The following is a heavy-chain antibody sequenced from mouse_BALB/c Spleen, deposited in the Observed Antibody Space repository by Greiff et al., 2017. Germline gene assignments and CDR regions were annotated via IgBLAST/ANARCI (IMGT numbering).Heavy chain of an antibody. Sequence: EVKLVESGGDLVKPGGSLKLSCAASGFTFSSYGMSWVRQTPDKRLEWVATISSGGSYTYYPDSVKGRFTISRDNAKNTLYLQMSSLKSEDTAMYYCATTMITSYAMDYWGQGTSVTVSS. CDR2: ISSGGSYT. CDR3: ATTMITSYAMDY. V-gene: IGHV5-6*02. J-gene: IGHJ4*01. D-gene: IGHD2-4*01. CDR1: GFTFSSYG.